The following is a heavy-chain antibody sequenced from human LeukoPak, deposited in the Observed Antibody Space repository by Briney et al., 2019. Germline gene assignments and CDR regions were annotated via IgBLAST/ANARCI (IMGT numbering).Heavy chain of an antibody. J-gene: IGHJ6*02. V-gene: IGHV1-2*02. D-gene: IGHD6-6*01. CDR1: GYTFTGYY. Sequence: ASVKVSCKASGYTFTGYYMHWVRQAPGQGLEWMGWINPNSGGTNYAQKFQGRVTMARDTSISTAYMELSRLRSDDTAVYYCARRSSSPYYYYGMDVWGQGTTVTVSS. CDR3: ARRSSSPYYYYGMDV. CDR2: INPNSGGT.